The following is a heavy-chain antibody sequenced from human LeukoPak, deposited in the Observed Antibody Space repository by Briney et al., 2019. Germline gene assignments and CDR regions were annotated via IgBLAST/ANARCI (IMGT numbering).Heavy chain of an antibody. CDR3: ARDGGVDAHIDY. CDR2: ISSGSSTI. CDR1: RFSFNIYR. V-gene: IGHV3-48*02. D-gene: IGHD3-3*01. Sequence: GGSLRLSCAASRFSFNIYRMNWVRQAPGKGLEWVSYISSGSSTIYYADSVKGRFTISRDNAKNSLYLQMNSLRDEDTAVYYCARDGGVDAHIDYWGQGTPVTVSA. J-gene: IGHJ4*02.